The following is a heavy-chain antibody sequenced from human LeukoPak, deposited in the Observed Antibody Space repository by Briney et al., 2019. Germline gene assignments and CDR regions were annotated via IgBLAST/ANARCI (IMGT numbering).Heavy chain of an antibody. CDR1: GFTFSSYA. J-gene: IGHJ4*02. Sequence: PGGSLRLSCAASGFTFSSYAMSWVRQAPGKGLGCISGFSGSGGSTYYADSVKGRFTISRDNSKNTLYLQMNSLRAEDTAVYYCAKVQNYYGSGSPFDYWGQGTLVTVSS. V-gene: IGHV3-23*01. CDR3: AKVQNYYGSGSPFDY. D-gene: IGHD3-10*01. CDR2: FSGSGGST.